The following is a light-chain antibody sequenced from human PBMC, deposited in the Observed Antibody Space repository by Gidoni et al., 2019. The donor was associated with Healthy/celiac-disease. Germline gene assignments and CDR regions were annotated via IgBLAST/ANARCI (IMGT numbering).Light chain of an antibody. Sequence: EIVMTQSPATLSVSPGERATLSCRDSQSVSSNLAWYQQKPGQAPRLLIYGASTRATGIPARFSGSGSGTEFTLTISSLQSEDFAVYYCQRYNNWPPYTFGQGTRLEIK. CDR3: QRYNNWPPYT. V-gene: IGKV3-15*01. CDR2: GAS. CDR1: QSVSSN. J-gene: IGKJ2*01.